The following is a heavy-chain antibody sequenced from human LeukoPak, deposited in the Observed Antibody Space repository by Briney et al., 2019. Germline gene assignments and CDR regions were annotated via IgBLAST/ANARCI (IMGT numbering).Heavy chain of an antibody. CDR1: GGSISSSSCY. CDR2: IYYSGST. V-gene: IGHV4-39*01. CDR3: ARTRYYYNSRSYGAPYYFDY. J-gene: IGHJ4*02. Sequence: SETLSRTCTVSGGSISSSSCYWGWIRQPPGKGLEWIGRIYYSGSTYYNPSLKSRVTISVDTSKNQFSLKLSSVTAADTAVYYCARTRYYYNSRSYGAPYYFDYWGQGTLVTVSS. D-gene: IGHD3-10*01.